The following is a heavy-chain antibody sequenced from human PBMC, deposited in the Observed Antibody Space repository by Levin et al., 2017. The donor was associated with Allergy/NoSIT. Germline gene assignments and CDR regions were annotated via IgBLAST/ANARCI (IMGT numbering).Heavy chain of an antibody. CDR2: INHSGST. D-gene: IGHD4-23*01. CDR1: GGSFSGYY. Sequence: SQTLSLTCAVYGGSFSGYYWSWIRQPPGKGLEWIGEINHSGSTNYNPSLKSRVTISVDTSKNQFSLKLSSVTAADTAVYYCARSYGGTSFDYWGQGTLVTVSS. J-gene: IGHJ4*02. CDR3: ARSYGGTSFDY. V-gene: IGHV4-34*01.